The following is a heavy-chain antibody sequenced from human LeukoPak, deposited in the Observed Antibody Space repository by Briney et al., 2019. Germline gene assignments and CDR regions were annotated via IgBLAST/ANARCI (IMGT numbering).Heavy chain of an antibody. CDR3: ARALWSPVAQRGVLDY. Sequence: PSETLSLTCGVYGESFSGDYWSWIRQPPGKGLEWIGQINHSGSSNYNPSLKSRVNISVDTSKNQFSLKLSSVTAADTAVYYCARALWSPVAQRGVLDYWGQGTLVTVSS. CDR1: GESFSGDY. J-gene: IGHJ4*02. D-gene: IGHD3-10*01. CDR2: INHSGSS. V-gene: IGHV4-34*01.